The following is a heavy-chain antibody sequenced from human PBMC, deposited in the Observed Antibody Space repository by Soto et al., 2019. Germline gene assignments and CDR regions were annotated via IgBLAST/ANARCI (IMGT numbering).Heavy chain of an antibody. CDR1: GGSITSSY. CDR3: ARGEDAFFYYGLDV. CDR2: NYDTGISGYTPST. Sequence: SETLSLTCTVSGGSITSSYWSWIGRPPGKGLEWIAYNYDTGISGYTPSTSYNPSLKSRVTMWVDTSKTQVSLKLTSVTAADAAVYYCARGEDAFFYYGLDVWGQGITVTVSS. J-gene: IGHJ6*02. V-gene: IGHV4-59*01.